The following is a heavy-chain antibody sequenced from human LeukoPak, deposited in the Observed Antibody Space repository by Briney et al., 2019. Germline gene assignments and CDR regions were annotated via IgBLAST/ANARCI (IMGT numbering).Heavy chain of an antibody. J-gene: IGHJ6*02. CDR1: GXSISIISYY. V-gene: IGHV4-39*01. Sequence: PSETLSLTCTVSGXSISIISYYWGWIRQPPGKGLEWIGSIYYSGATYYNPSHKGRLTISVDTSQTQFSLKLSSVTAADTAVYYCARMSCSGGSCHGYYYYGMDVWGQGTTVTVSS. CDR2: IYYSGAT. CDR3: ARMSCSGGSCHGYYYYGMDV. D-gene: IGHD2-15*01.